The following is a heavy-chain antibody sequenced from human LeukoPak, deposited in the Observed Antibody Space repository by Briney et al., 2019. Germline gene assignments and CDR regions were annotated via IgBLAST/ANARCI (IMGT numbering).Heavy chain of an antibody. V-gene: IGHV3-23*01. CDR3: AKASDIVVVVAANFDY. J-gene: IGHJ4*02. CDR1: GYSFTSYW. Sequence: GESLKISCKGSGYSFTSYWIGWVRQAPGKGLEWVSAISGSGGSTYYADSVKGRFTISRDNSKNTLYLQMNSLRAEDTAVYYCAKASDIVVVVAANFDYWGQGTLVTVSS. CDR2: ISGSGGST. D-gene: IGHD2-15*01.